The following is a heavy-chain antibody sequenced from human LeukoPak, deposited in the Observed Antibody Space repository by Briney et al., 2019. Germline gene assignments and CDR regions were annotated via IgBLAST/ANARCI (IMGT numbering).Heavy chain of an antibody. CDR3: IVAVNYDY. CDR2: IYSSGSA. V-gene: IGHV3-53*01. CDR1: GFSVNSEY. J-gene: IGHJ4*02. Sequence: GGSLRLSCAASGFSVNSEYMSWARQAPGKGLEWVSVIYSSGSAFYADSVKGRFTISRGNSKKNTVHLQMNNLRVEDTAVYYCIVAVNYDYWGQGTLVAVS. D-gene: IGHD2-21*01.